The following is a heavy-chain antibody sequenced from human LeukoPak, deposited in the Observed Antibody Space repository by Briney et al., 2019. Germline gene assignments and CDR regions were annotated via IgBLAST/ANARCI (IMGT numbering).Heavy chain of an antibody. CDR3: ARGYYYDSSGPNYFDY. CDR1: GYTFSSYA. V-gene: IGHV1-3*01. CDR2: INAGNDKT. D-gene: IGHD3-22*01. Sequence: ASVKVSCKASGYTFSSYAIHWVRQAPGQRLEWMGWINAGNDKTKYSQMFQGRVTIARDTSASTTYMELSSLRSEDTAVYYCARGYYYDSSGPNYFDYWGQGTLVTVSS. J-gene: IGHJ4*02.